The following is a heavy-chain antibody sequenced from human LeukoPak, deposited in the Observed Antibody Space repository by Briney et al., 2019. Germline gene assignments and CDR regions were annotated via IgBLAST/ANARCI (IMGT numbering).Heavy chain of an antibody. V-gene: IGHV4-4*07. CDR1: GGSISIYY. D-gene: IGHD6-13*01. CDR2: IYTSGST. Sequence: SETLSLTCTVSGGSISIYYWSWIRQPAGKGLEWIGRIYTSGSTNYNPSLKSRVTISVDKSKNQFSLKLSSVTAADTALYYCARGGYSSSWDPLNWGQGTLVTVSS. CDR3: ARGGYSSSWDPLN. J-gene: IGHJ4*02.